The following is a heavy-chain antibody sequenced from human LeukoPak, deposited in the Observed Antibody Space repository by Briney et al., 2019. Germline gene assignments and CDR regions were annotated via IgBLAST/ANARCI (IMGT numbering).Heavy chain of an antibody. CDR2: INHSGST. V-gene: IGHV4-34*01. J-gene: IGHJ5*02. CDR3: ARVTITMVRGVRAPRHNWFDP. Sequence: SETLSLTCAVYGGSFSGYYWSWIRQPPGKGLEWIGEINHSGSTNYNPSLKSPVTISVDTSKNQFSLKLSSVTAADTAVYYCARVTITMVRGVRAPRHNWFDPWGQGTLVTVSS. CDR1: GGSFSGYY. D-gene: IGHD3-10*01.